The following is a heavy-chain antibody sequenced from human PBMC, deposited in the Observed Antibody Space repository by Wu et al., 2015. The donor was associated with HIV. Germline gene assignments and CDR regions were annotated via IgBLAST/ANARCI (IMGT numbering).Heavy chain of an antibody. D-gene: IGHD4-11*01. CDR3: AMKLTTTYFDY. J-gene: IGHJ4*02. CDR1: GYTFGRQY. Sequence: QVQLMQSGAEVKKPGASVKVSCKASGYTFGRQYIHWVRQAPGQRLEWMGIINPAGGTTNYAQKLHGRVTMTSDTSTNTVYMELRSLISDDTAIYYCAMKLTTTYFDYWGQGTLVTVSS. CDR2: INPAGGTT. V-gene: IGHV1-46*04.